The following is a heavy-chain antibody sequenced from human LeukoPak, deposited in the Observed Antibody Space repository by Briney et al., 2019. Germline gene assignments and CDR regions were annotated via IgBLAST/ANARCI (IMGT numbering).Heavy chain of an antibody. Sequence: ASVKVSCKASGYTFTGYYMHWVRQAPGQGLEWMGWINPNSGATNYAQKFQGRVTMTGDTSISTAYMELSRLRSDDTAVYYCARADSSGLYYFDYWGQGTLVTVSS. CDR3: ARADSSGLYYFDY. J-gene: IGHJ4*02. D-gene: IGHD3-22*01. CDR1: GYTFTGYY. V-gene: IGHV1-2*02. CDR2: INPNSGAT.